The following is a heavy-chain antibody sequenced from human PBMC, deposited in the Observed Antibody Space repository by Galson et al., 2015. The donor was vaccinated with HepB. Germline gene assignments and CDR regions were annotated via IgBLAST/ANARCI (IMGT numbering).Heavy chain of an antibody. CDR3: VRVGRWVRDWLDGMDV. CDR2: IRHDGSGT. J-gene: IGHJ6*02. V-gene: IGHV3-7*03. CDR1: GITFSSYW. Sequence: SLRLSCAGSGITFSSYWMSWVRQAPGKGLEWVANIRHDGSGTYYVDSVRGRFTISGDNAKNSLYLQMNSLRAEATAVYYCVRVGRWVRDWLDGMDVWGQGTTVTVSS. D-gene: IGHD3-9*01.